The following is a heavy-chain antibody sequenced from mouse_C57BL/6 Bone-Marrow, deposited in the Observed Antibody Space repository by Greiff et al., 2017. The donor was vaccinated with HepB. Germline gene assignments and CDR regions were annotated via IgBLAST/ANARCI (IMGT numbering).Heavy chain of an antibody. D-gene: IGHD4-1*01. J-gene: IGHJ2*01. V-gene: IGHV3-6*01. CDR2: ISYDGSN. CDR1: GYSITSGYY. CDR3: AREEGLTGTDFDY. Sequence: EVQLQESGPGLVKPSQSLSLTCSVTGYSITSGYYWNWIRQFPGNKLEWMGYISYDGSNNYNPSLKNRISITRDTSKSQFFLKLNSVTTEDTATYYCAREEGLTGTDFDYWGQGTTLTVSS.